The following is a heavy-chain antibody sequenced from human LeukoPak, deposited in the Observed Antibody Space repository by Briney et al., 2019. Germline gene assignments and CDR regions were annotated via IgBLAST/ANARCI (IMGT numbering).Heavy chain of an antibody. V-gene: IGHV3-53*01. CDR2: IYSGGST. CDR1: GFTVSSKY. Sequence: PGRSLRLSCAASGFTVSSKYMSWVRQAPGKGLEWVSVIYSGGSTYYADSVKGRFTISRDNSKNTLYLQMNSLRAEDTAVYYCARGCSSTSCYGFDYWGQGTLVTVSS. CDR3: ARGCSSTSCYGFDY. D-gene: IGHD2-2*01. J-gene: IGHJ4*02.